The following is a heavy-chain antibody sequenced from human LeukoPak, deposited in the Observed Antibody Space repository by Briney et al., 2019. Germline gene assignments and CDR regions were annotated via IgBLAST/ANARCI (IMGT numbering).Heavy chain of an antibody. CDR2: IYYSAST. Sequence: PSETLSLTCTVSGGSLSSGDYYWSWIRQPPGKGLEWVVYIYYSASTYYTPSLKSRVTIPVDTSKNQFSLKLSFVTAADTAVYYCAKIGNGGRMVRGVIDYWGQGTLVTVSS. CDR3: AKIGNGGRMVRGVIDY. V-gene: IGHV4-30-4*01. CDR1: GGSLSSGDYY. D-gene: IGHD3-10*01. J-gene: IGHJ4*02.